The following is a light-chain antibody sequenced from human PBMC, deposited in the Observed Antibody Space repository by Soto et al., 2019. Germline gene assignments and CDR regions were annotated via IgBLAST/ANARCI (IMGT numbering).Light chain of an antibody. V-gene: IGKV3-20*01. Sequence: EIVLKQSPGTLSLSPGDRATLSCRASQSVRRSQLAWYQQRPGQAPSLLIYAVSTRANGIPDRFSGSWSGTDFTLTISRLEPEDFAVYYCQQYDTSWTFGQGTKVEIK. CDR3: QQYDTSWT. CDR2: AVS. J-gene: IGKJ1*01. CDR1: QSVRRSQ.